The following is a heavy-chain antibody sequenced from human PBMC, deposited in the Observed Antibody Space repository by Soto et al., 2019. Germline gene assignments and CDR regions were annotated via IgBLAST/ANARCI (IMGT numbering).Heavy chain of an antibody. J-gene: IGHJ4*02. CDR3: AKEGYSSSSPFDY. CDR2: ISGSGGST. Sequence: GGSLRLACAASGFTFSSYAMSWVRQAPGKGLEWVSGISGSGGSTYYADSVKGRFTISRDNSKNTLYLQMNSLRAEDTAVFSCAKEGYSSSSPFDYWGQGTLVTVSS. D-gene: IGHD6-19*01. V-gene: IGHV3-23*01. CDR1: GFTFSSYA.